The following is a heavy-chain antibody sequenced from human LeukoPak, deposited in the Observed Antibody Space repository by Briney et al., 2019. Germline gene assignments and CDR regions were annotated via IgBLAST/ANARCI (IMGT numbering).Heavy chain of an antibody. D-gene: IGHD2-15*01. CDR2: ISSSGSTI. V-gene: IGHV3-11*01. CDR1: GFTFSDYY. CDR3: ARASGAARYYYYMDV. Sequence: GGSLRLSCAASGFTFSDYYMSWIRQAQGKGLEWVSYISSSGSTIYYADSVKGRFTISRDNAKNSLYLQMNSLRAEDTAVYYCARASGAARYYYYMDVWGKGTTVTVSS. J-gene: IGHJ6*03.